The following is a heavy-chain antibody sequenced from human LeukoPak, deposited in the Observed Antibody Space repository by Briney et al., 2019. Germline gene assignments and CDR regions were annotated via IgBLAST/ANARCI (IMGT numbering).Heavy chain of an antibody. V-gene: IGHV3-7*01. CDR2: IKQDGSEK. CDR3: ARAGMVRGAIAVYYFDY. CDR1: GFTFSSYW. Sequence: GGSLRLSCAASGFTFSSYWMSWVRQAPGKGLEWVANIKQDGSEKYYVDSVKGRFTISRDNAKNSLYLQMNSLRAEDTAVYYCARAGMVRGAIAVYYFDYWGQGTLVTVSS. J-gene: IGHJ4*02. D-gene: IGHD3-10*01.